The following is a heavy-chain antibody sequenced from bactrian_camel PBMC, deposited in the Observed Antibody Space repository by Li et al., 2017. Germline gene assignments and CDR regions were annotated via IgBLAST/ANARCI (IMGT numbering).Heavy chain of an antibody. J-gene: IGHJ4*01. V-gene: IGHV3S53*01. Sequence: QVQLVESGGGSVQAGGSLRLSCAASGNAHTINVMGWFRQAPGKEREGVAAIVSDDTTTYSDSVKGRFTISKDSAKNMVYLQMTSPKPEDTAVYYCGTDPLSPCYDVGRLAFRSWGQGTQVTVSS. D-gene: IGHD3*01. CDR2: IVSDDTT. CDR3: GTDPLSPCYDVGRLAFRS. CDR1: GNAHTINV.